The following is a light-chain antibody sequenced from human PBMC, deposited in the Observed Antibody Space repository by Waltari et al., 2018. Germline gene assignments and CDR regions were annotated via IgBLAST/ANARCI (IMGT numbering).Light chain of an antibody. J-gene: IGKJ2*01. Sequence: EIVMTQSPAPLPVSPGGGATLSCRASRAIASNVAWYQQRPGQPLRLLIVDASTRATGIPERFSGSWSGPEFTLTISSLQSEDSAVYFCQQFNTGYSFGQGTKLEI. V-gene: IGKV3-15*01. CDR2: DAS. CDR3: QQFNTGYS. CDR1: RAIASN.